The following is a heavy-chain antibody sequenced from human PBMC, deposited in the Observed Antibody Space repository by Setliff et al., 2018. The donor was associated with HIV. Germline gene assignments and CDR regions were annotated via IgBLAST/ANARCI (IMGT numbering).Heavy chain of an antibody. Sequence: PSETLSLTCDVYGGSSSNYYWNWIRQSPGKGLEWIGQIYQGGSTSYNPSLKSRATISLDTSKNQISLELSSVTAADTAVYYCARARRAGSGPKYFQHWGQGTLVTVSS. CDR3: ARARRAGSGPKYFQH. V-gene: IGHV4-34*01. CDR1: GGSSSNYY. D-gene: IGHD2-15*01. J-gene: IGHJ1*01. CDR2: IYQGGST.